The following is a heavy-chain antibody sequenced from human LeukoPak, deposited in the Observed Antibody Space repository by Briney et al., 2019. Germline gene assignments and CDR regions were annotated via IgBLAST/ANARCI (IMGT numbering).Heavy chain of an antibody. D-gene: IGHD6-13*01. CDR1: GFTVSSNY. V-gene: IGHV3-53*01. J-gene: IGHJ4*02. CDR3: ARGGSSWSPYYFDY. CDR2: IYSGGST. Sequence: GGSLRLSCAASGFTVSSNYMSWVRQAPGKGLEWVSVIYSGGSTYYADSVKGRFTISRDNSKNTLYLQMNSLRAEDTAVYYCARGGSSWSPYYFDYWGQGTLVTVSS.